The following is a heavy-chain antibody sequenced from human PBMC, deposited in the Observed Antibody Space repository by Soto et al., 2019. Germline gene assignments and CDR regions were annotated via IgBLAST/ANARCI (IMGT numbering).Heavy chain of an antibody. J-gene: IGHJ5*02. V-gene: IGHV4-59*01. Sequence: KTSETLSLTCTVSGGSISSYYWSWIRQPPGKGLEWIGYIYYSGSTNYNPSLKSRVTISVDTSKNQFSLKLSSVTAADTAVYYCARVNEYSSSLGSRRFDPWGQGTLVTVSS. CDR1: GGSISSYY. CDR2: IYYSGST. CDR3: ARVNEYSSSLGSRRFDP. D-gene: IGHD6-6*01.